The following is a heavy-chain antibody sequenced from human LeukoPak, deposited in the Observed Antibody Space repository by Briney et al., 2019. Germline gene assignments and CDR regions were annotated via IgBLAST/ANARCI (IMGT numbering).Heavy chain of an antibody. CDR2: IYHSGST. V-gene: IGHV4-39*07. D-gene: IGHD2-15*01. J-gene: IGHJ5*02. CDR1: GGSISSSSYY. Sequence: TSETLSLTCTVSGGSISSSSYYWGWIRQPPGKGLEWIGSIYHSGSTNYNPSLKSRVTISVDKSKNQFSLKLSSVTAADTAVYYCAGRVVAATLHSGWFDPWGQGTLVTVSS. CDR3: AGRVVAATLHSGWFDP.